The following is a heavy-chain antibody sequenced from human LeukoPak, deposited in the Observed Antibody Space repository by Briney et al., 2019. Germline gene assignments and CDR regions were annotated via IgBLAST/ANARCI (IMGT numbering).Heavy chain of an antibody. CDR3: ARADWFSADY. Sequence: GGSLRLSCAASGFSFGINWMSWVRQAPGKGLEWVANIKGDGSEKYYVDSVKGRFTVSRDNARNSLYLQMNSLRVEDTGIYYCARADWFSADYWGQGTLVTVYS. CDR1: GFSFGINW. D-gene: IGHD1-26*01. CDR2: IKGDGSEK. V-gene: IGHV3-7*01. J-gene: IGHJ4*02.